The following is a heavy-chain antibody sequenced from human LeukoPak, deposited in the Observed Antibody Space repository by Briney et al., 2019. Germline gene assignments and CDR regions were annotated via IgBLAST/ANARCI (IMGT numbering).Heavy chain of an antibody. D-gene: IGHD1-20*01. CDR1: GFTFSTYG. CDR2: IQYDGNNK. V-gene: IGHV3-30*02. J-gene: IGHJ4*02. CDR3: TEDIPGTPFNY. Sequence: GGSLRLSCAASGFTFSTYGMHWVRQAPGKGLEWVAFIQYDGNNKLYAGSVKGRFTISRDNSKSTLYLQMNSLRGEDTAVYYCTEDIPGTPFNYWGQGTLVTVSS.